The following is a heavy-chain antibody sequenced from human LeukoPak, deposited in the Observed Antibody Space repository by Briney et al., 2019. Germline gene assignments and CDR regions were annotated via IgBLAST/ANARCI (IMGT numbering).Heavy chain of an antibody. CDR2: ISWSGGST. V-gene: IGHV3-20*04. CDR1: GFTFADYG. CDR3: ARSGPYSGSRLPFDY. D-gene: IGHD1-26*01. Sequence: PGGSLRLSCAASGFTFADYGMRWVRQAPGKVLEWASGISWSGGSTGYADSVKGRLTISRDNAKNSLYLQMNSLRAEDTALYYCARSGPYSGSRLPFDYWGEGTLVTVSS. J-gene: IGHJ4*02.